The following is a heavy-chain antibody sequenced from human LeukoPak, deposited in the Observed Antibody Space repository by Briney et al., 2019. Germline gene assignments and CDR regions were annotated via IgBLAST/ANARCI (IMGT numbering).Heavy chain of an antibody. D-gene: IGHD2-15*01. V-gene: IGHV1-2*02. CDR3: ARATAKDIVVVVAATRLDY. CDR2: INPNSGGT. Sequence: GASVKVSCKASGYTFTGYYMHWVRQAPGQGLEWIGWINPNSGGTNYAQKFQGRVTMTRDTSISTAYMELSRLRSDDTAVYYCARATAKDIVVVVAATRLDYWGQGTLVTVSS. CDR1: GYTFTGYY. J-gene: IGHJ4*02.